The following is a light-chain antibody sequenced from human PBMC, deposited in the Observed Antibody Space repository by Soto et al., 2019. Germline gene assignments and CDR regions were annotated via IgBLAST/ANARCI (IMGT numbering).Light chain of an antibody. V-gene: IGLV2-14*03. CDR3: ASYTGTDTPWV. CDR1: ASDIGYYNF. CDR2: DVS. J-gene: IGLJ3*02. Sequence: QSVLTQPASVSGSLGQSITISCTGAASDIGYYNFVSWYQQHPATAPKLIIYDVSHRPSGISFRFSGSKSGNTASLTISGLRAEDEAAYYCASYTGTDTPWVFGSGTKLTVL.